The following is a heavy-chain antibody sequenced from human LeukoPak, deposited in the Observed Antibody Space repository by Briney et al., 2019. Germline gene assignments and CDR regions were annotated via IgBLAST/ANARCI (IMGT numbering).Heavy chain of an antibody. CDR3: ARPTARLGWFDP. CDR1: GYSISSGSY. D-gene: IGHD6-6*01. V-gene: IGHV4-38-2*02. Sequence: SETLSLTCTVSGYSISSGSYWGWIRQPPGQGLEWVGSIYHSGSTYHNPSLKSRVTISVDTSKNQLSLKLRSVTAADTAVYYCARPTARLGWFDPWGQGTLVTVSS. CDR2: IYHSGST. J-gene: IGHJ5*02.